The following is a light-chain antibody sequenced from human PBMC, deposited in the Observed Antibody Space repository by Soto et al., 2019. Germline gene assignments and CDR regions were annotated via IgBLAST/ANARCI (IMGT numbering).Light chain of an antibody. J-gene: IGKJ4*01. CDR3: QQRSNWTLN. V-gene: IGKV3D-20*02. CDR2: GAA. Sequence: EIVLTQSPGTLSLSPGERVTLSCRASQTLSSNFLAWYQQRPGQAPSLLIYGAANRATGVPDRFSGGGSGTDFTLTISRLEPEDSAVYYCQQRSNWTLNFGGGTKVDIK. CDR1: QTLSSNF.